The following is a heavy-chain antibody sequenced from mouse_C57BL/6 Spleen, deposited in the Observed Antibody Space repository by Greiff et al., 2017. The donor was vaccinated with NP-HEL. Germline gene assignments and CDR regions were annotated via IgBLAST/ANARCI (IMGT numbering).Heavy chain of an antibody. CDR3: ARVDGSSLFAD. CDR2: IDPSDSYP. D-gene: IGHD1-1*01. J-gene: IGHJ3*01. CDR1: GYTFTSYW. Sequence: QVQLQQPGAELVMPGASVKLSCKASGYTFTSYWMHWVKQRPGQGLEWIGEIDPSDSYPNYNQKFKGKSTLTVDKSSITAYMQRSSLTSEDSAVYYSARVDGSSLFADWGKGTLVTVSA. V-gene: IGHV1-69*01.